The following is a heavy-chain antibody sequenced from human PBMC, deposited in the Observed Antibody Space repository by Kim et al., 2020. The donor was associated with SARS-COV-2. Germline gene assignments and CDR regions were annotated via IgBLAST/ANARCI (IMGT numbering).Heavy chain of an antibody. D-gene: IGHD1-26*01. Sequence: SETLSLTCTVSGGSISSYYWSWIRQPPGKGLEWIGYIYYSGSTNYNPSLKSRVTISVDTSKNQFSLKLSSVTAADTAVYYCARHEAPGDSGSYSDDYWFDPWGQVTLVTVSS. V-gene: IGHV4-59*08. CDR1: GGSISSYY. CDR3: ARHEAPGDSGSYSDDYWFDP. CDR2: IYYSGST. J-gene: IGHJ5*02.